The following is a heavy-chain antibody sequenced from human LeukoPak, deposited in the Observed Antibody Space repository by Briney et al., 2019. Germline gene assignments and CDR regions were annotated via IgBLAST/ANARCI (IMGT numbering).Heavy chain of an antibody. V-gene: IGHV3-30-3*01. CDR3: AGGNSSSWTLFGWFDP. CDR2: ISYDGSNK. J-gene: IGHJ5*02. D-gene: IGHD6-13*01. CDR1: GFTFSSYA. Sequence: GRSLRLSCAASGFTFSSYAMHWVRQAPGKGLEWVAVISYDGSNKYYADSVKGRFTISRDNSKNTLHLQMNSLRAEDTAVYYCAGGNSSSWTLFGWFDPWGQGTLVTVSS.